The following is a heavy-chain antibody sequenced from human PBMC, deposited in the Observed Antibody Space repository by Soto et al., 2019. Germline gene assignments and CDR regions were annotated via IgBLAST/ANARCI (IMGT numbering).Heavy chain of an antibody. Sequence: ASVKVSCKVSGYTLTELSMHWVRQAPGKGLEWMGGFDPEDGQTIYAQKFQGRVTMTTDTSTSTAYMELRSLTSDDTAVYYCARGTYFDYWGQGTLVTVSS. CDR3: ARGTYFDY. V-gene: IGHV1-24*01. CDR1: GYTLTELS. J-gene: IGHJ4*02. CDR2: FDPEDGQT.